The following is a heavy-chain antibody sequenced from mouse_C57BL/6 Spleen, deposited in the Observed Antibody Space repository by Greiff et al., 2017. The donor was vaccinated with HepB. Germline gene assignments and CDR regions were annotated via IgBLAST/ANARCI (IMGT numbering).Heavy chain of an antibody. J-gene: IGHJ4*01. D-gene: IGHD2-3*01. CDR1: GFTFSSYA. CDR2: ISDGGSYT. CDR3: ARVEYDGYDEDY. V-gene: IGHV5-4*01. Sequence: EVHLVESGGGLVKPGGSLKLSCAASGFTFSSYAMSWVRQTPEKRLEWVATISDGGSYTYYPDNVKGRFTISRDNAKNNLYLQMSHLKSEDTAMYYCARVEYDGYDEDYWGQGTSVTVSS.